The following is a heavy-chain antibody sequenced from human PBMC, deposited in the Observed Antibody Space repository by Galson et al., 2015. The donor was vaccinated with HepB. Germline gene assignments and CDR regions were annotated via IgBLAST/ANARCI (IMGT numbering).Heavy chain of an antibody. CDR2: TYYRSKWYN. D-gene: IGHD1-1*01. J-gene: IGHJ4*02. V-gene: IGHV6-1*01. CDR3: ARAWTSRPSTRQTDHFDY. Sequence: CAISGDSVSSRTASWNWIRQSPSRGLEWLGGTYYRSKWYNEYATSVGGRININPDTTENHFSLHLNSVTPEDTAIYYCARAWTSRPSTRQTDHFDYWGQGTLVTVSS. CDR1: GDSVSSRTAS.